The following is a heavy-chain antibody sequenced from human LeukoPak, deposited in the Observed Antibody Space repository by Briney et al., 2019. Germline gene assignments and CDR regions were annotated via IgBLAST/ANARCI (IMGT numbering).Heavy chain of an antibody. J-gene: IGHJ4*02. D-gene: IGHD4-17*01. CDR1: GYSISSGYY. V-gene: IGHV4-38-2*01. CDR3: ARFDYGDYDVY. Sequence: PSETLSLTCAVSGYSISSGYYWGWIRQPPGQGLEWIGSIYHSGSTYYNPSLKSRVTISVDTSKNQFSLKLSSVTAADTAVYYCARFDYGDYDVYWGQGTLVTVSS. CDR2: IYHSGST.